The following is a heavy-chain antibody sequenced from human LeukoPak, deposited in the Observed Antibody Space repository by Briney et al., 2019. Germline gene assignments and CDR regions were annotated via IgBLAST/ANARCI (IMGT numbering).Heavy chain of an antibody. J-gene: IGHJ5*02. V-gene: IGHV4-39*07. Sequence: SETLSLTCTVSGGSISSSSYYWGWIRQPPGKGLEWIGSIYYSGSTYYNPSLKSRVTISVDTSKNQFSLKLSSVTAADTAVYYCARDRAAGGFDPWGQGTLVTVSS. CDR2: IYYSGST. CDR1: GGSISSSSYY. CDR3: ARDRAAGGFDP. D-gene: IGHD6-13*01.